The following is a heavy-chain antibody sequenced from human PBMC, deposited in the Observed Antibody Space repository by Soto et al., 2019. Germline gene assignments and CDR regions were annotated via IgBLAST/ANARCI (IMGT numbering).Heavy chain of an antibody. Sequence: PSETLSLTCAVSGDSMSSSDYYWGWIRQPPGKGLEWIGSIYYSGSTYYNPSLQSRVTISVDTSKNQFSLRLTSVTAADTAVYNCATHPPYGPLDHGGQETLFTVS. CDR1: GDSMSSSDYY. V-gene: IGHV4-39*01. CDR3: ATHPPYGPLDH. CDR2: IYYSGST. D-gene: IGHD4-17*01. J-gene: IGHJ4*02.